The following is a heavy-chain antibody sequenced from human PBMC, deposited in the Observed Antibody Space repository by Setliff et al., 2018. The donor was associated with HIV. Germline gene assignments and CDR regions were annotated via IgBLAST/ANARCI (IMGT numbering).Heavy chain of an antibody. Sequence: PSETLSLTCAVSGYSISSGYYWGWIRQPPGKGLEWIGSIYHSGSTNYNPSLKSRVTISVDTTKNHFSLKLSSVTAADTAVYYCARDPELYSSSSGWFDPWGQGTLVTVSS. D-gene: IGHD6-6*01. CDR2: IYHSGST. V-gene: IGHV4-38-2*01. CDR1: GYSISSGYY. J-gene: IGHJ5*02. CDR3: ARDPELYSSSSGWFDP.